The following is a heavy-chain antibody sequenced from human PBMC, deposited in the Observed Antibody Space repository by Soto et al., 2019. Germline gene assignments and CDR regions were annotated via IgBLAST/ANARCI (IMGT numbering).Heavy chain of an antibody. V-gene: IGHV4-30-4*01. D-gene: IGHD2-2*02. CDR1: GGSINSGDYY. J-gene: IGHJ4*02. Sequence: PSETLSLTCTVSGGSINSGDYYWSWIRQPPGKGLEWIGYIYYSGSTYYNPSLKSRVTISVDTSKNQFSLKLSSVTAADTAVYYCARTLGYCSSTSCYILDYWGQGTLVTVSS. CDR3: ARTLGYCSSTSCYILDY. CDR2: IYYSGST.